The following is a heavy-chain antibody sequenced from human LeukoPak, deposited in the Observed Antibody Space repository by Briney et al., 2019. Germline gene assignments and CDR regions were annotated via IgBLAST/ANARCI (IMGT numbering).Heavy chain of an antibody. D-gene: IGHD3-9*01. CDR3: ARAVHYYDILTGYYDYYYYYMDV. J-gene: IGHJ6*03. CDR2: IRYDGSNK. V-gene: IGHV3-30*02. CDR1: GFTFSSYG. Sequence: GGSLRLSCAASGFTFSSYGMHWVRQAPGKGLEWVAFIRYDGSNKYYADSVKGRFTISRDNAKNSLYLQMNSLRAEDTAVYYCARAVHYYDILTGYYDYYYYYMDVWGKGTTVTISS.